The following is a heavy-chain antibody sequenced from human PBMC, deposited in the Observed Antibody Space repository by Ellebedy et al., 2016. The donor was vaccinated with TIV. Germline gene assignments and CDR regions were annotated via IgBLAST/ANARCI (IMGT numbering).Heavy chain of an antibody. J-gene: IGHJ4*02. Sequence: MPSETLSLTCAVYGGSFSGYYWSWIRQPPGKGLEWIGEITHSGSTNYNPSLKSRVTISVDTSKTQLSLNLSSVTAADTAVYYCARGLARDYWGQGTLVTVSS. CDR1: GGSFSGYY. V-gene: IGHV4-34*01. CDR2: ITHSGST. CDR3: ARGLARDY.